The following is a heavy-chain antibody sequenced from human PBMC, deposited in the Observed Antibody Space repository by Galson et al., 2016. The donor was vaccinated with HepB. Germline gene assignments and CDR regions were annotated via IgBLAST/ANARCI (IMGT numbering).Heavy chain of an antibody. Sequence: QSGAAVKKPGESLTISCEVSGYRFTNIWIGWVRQTPGKGLEWMGVIYPGNSNNRYRPSFQGQVTISVDKSISTAYLQWSSLKASDTAIYYCASEEWGAAKYWGQGTLVTVSS. D-gene: IGHD1-26*01. CDR2: IYPGNSNN. CDR1: GYRFTNIW. J-gene: IGHJ4*02. V-gene: IGHV5-51*01. CDR3: ASEEWGAAKY.